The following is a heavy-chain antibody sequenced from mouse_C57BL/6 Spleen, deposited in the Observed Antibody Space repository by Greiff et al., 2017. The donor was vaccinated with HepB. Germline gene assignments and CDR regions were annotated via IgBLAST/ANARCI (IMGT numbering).Heavy chain of an antibody. J-gene: IGHJ2*01. CDR3: ARGGEGADYYGNFDY. V-gene: IGHV1-4*01. D-gene: IGHD1-1*01. CDR1: GYTFTSYT. CDR2: INPSSGYT. Sequence: VQLQQSGAELARPGASVKMSCKASGYTFTSYTMHWVKQRPGQGLEWIGYINPSSGYTKYNQKFKDKATLTAYKSSSTAYMQLSSLTSEDSAVYYCARGGEGADYYGNFDYWGQGTTLTVSS.